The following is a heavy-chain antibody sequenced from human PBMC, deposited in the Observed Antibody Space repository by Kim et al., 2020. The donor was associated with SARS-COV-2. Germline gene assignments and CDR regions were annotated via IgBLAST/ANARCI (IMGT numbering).Heavy chain of an antibody. J-gene: IGHJ6*02. D-gene: IGHD3-3*01. Sequence: GGSLRLSCAASGFTFSSYAMHWVRQAPGKGLECDSAISSNGGSTYYANSVKGRFTISRDNSKNTLYLQMGSLRAEDMAVYYCARDSAITIFGVGIMNYYYGVDVWGQGTTVTVSS. V-gene: IGHV3-64*01. CDR1: GFTFSSYA. CDR3: ARDSAITIFGVGIMNYYYGVDV. CDR2: ISSNGGST.